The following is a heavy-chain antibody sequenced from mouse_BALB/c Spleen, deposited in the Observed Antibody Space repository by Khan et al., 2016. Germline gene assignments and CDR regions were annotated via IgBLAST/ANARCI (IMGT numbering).Heavy chain of an antibody. D-gene: IGHD3-3*01. Sequence: QVQLKESGPGLVAPSQSLSITCTVHGYSLTRYGVHWVRQPPGKGLEWLGLIWAGGSTNYTWALKSRLSIRLDNSKSLVFLIMNSLQTEDTALYYCARSKYLARYWGQGTTLTVSS. CDR3: ARSKYLARY. J-gene: IGHJ2*01. CDR2: IWAGGST. V-gene: IGHV2-9*02. CDR1: GYSLTRYG.